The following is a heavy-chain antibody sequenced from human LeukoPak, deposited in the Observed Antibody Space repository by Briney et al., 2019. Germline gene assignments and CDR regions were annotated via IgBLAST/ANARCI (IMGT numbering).Heavy chain of an antibody. CDR1: GFTFSSYA. J-gene: IGHJ3*02. CDR3: ARGRITMIVVADAFDI. D-gene: IGHD3-22*01. CDR2: ISSNGGST. Sequence: GGSLRLSCAASGFTFSSYAMHWVRQAPGKGLEYVSAISSNGGSTYYTNSVKGRFTISRDNSKNTLYLQMGSLRAEDMAVYYCARGRITMIVVADAFDIWGQGTMVTVSS. V-gene: IGHV3-64*01.